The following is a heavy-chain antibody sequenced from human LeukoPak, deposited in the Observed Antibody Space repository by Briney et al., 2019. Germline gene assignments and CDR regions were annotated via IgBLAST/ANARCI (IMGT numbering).Heavy chain of an antibody. CDR2: ISYDGSNK. J-gene: IGHJ2*01. Sequence: GGSLRLSCAASGFTFSSYAMHWVRQAPGKGLEWVAVISYDGSNKYYADSVKGRFTISRDNSKNTLYLQMDGLRAEDTAVYYCARGSGRYWYFDLWGRGTLVTVSS. CDR3: ARGSGRYWYFDL. D-gene: IGHD6-19*01. V-gene: IGHV3-30-3*01. CDR1: GFTFSSYA.